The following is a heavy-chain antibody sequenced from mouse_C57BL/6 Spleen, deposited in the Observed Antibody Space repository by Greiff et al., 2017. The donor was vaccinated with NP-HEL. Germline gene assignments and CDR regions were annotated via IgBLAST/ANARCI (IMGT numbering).Heavy chain of an antibody. Sequence: EVQLVESGEGLVKPGGSLKLSCAASGFTFSSYGMSWVRQTPEKRLEWVGYISSGGDYIYYADTVKGRFTISRDNARNTLYMQMSSLKSDDTAMYYCTRDGYYSYFDYWGQGTTLTVSS. J-gene: IGHJ2*01. CDR2: ISSGGDYI. D-gene: IGHD2-3*01. CDR1: GFTFSSYG. CDR3: TRDGYYSYFDY. V-gene: IGHV5-9-1*02.